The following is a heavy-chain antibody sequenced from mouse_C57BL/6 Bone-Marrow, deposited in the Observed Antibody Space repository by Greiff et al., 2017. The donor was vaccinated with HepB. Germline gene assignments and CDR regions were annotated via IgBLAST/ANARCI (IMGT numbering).Heavy chain of an antibody. V-gene: IGHV3-6*01. D-gene: IGHD2-5*01. J-gene: IGHJ1*03. Sequence: EVKLLESGPGLVKPSQSLSLTCSVTGYSITSGYYWNWMRQFPGKKLEWMGYISYDGSNNYNPSLKNRISITRDTSKNQFFLKLNSVTTEDTATYYCAISPSYYSNRYWYFDVWGTGTTVTVSS. CDR1: GYSITSGYY. CDR2: ISYDGSN. CDR3: AISPSYYSNRYWYFDV.